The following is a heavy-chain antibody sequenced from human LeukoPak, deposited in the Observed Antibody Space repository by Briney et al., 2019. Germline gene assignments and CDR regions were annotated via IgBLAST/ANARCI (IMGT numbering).Heavy chain of an antibody. CDR3: ARENTWYYDFWSGYPHDGMDV. D-gene: IGHD3-3*01. CDR2: ISWNSGSI. CDR1: GFTFDDYA. Sequence: GRSLRLSCAASGFTFDDYAMHWVRQAPGKGLEWVSGISWNSGSIGYADSVKGRFTISRDNAKNSLYLQMNSLRAEDTAVYYCARENTWYYDFWSGYPHDGMDVWGQGTTVTVSS. V-gene: IGHV3-9*01. J-gene: IGHJ6*02.